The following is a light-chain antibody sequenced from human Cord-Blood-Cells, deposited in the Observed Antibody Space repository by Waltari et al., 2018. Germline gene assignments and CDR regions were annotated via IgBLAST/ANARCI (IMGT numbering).Light chain of an antibody. J-gene: IGKJ4*01. CDR2: DAS. CDR3: QQRSNWSPLP. Sequence: SNRATDLVSLYSSRYHQHPSHSPRRLIYDASNMATRIPSRFIGSESGTDFTLSISSLEPEDFAVYYCQQRSNWSPLPFGERTKVKIK. V-gene: IGKV3-11*01. CDR1: DLVSLY.